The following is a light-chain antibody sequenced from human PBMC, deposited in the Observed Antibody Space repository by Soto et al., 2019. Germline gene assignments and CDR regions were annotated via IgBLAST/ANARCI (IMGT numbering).Light chain of an antibody. CDR3: SSYTRSSTLV. Sequence: QSVLTQPASVSGSPGQSITISCTATSSDIGSYNYVSWYQQHPGKAPKLIIYEVSNRPSGVSNRFSGSKSGNTASLTISGLQAEDEADYYCSSYTRSSTLVFGGGTKSPS. V-gene: IGLV2-14*01. J-gene: IGLJ3*02. CDR1: SSDIGSYNY. CDR2: EVS.